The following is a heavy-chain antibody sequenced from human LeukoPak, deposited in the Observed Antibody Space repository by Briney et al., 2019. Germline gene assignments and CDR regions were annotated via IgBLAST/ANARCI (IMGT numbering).Heavy chain of an antibody. J-gene: IGHJ4*02. CDR1: GGTFSRYA. CDR2: INPSGGST. CDR3: ARGTTDDY. Sequence: GASVKVSCKASGGTFSRYAISWVRQAPGQGLEWMGVINPSGGSTRYAQKFQGRVTMTGDPSTRTVYMELSSLTSDDTAVYYCARGTTDDYWGQGTPVTVSS. V-gene: IGHV1-46*01. D-gene: IGHD1-1*01.